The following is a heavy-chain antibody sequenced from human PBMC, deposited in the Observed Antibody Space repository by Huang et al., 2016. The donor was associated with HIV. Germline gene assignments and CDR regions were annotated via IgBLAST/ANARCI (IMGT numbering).Heavy chain of an antibody. CDR1: GGTFSKYA. J-gene: IGHJ4*02. CDR2: IIPMFGTP. V-gene: IGHV1-69*13. Sequence: QVQLVQSGAEVKTPGSSVKVSCKASGGTFSKYAISWVRQAPGPGLEWMGGIIPMFGTPNYARKFQGRVTSTADDSTSTTYVEVSSLRSEDTALYYCARGQLGSYGDYDVLYWGQGTLVTVSS. CDR3: ARGQLGSYGDYDVLY. D-gene: IGHD4-17*01.